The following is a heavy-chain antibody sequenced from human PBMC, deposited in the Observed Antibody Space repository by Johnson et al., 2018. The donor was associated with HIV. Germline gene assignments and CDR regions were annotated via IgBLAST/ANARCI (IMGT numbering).Heavy chain of an antibody. D-gene: IGHD5-18*01. CDR1: GFNFNNYG. Sequence: QVQLVESGGGVVQPGGSLRLSCAASGFNFNNYGMHWVRQAQGKGLEWVAFIRYDGRNKYYADSVKGRFTISRDISKNTLYLQIDTLRPEDSAVYYCAKGEAQEGWIQLQSYAFDFWGQGTMVTVSS. CDR3: AKGEAQEGWIQLQSYAFDF. J-gene: IGHJ3*01. CDR2: IRYDGRNK. V-gene: IGHV3-30*02.